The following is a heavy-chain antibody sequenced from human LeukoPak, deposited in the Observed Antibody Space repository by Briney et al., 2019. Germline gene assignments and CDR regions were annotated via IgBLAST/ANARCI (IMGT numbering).Heavy chain of an antibody. Sequence: MASETLSLTCTVSGGSISSGSYYWSWIRQPAGKGLEWIGRIYTSGSTNYNPSLKSRVTISVDTSKNQFSLKLSSVTAADTAVYYCARLSAGIRPNFDYWGQGTLVTVSS. CDR3: ARLSAGIRPNFDY. CDR2: IYTSGST. J-gene: IGHJ4*02. D-gene: IGHD6-19*01. CDR1: GGSISSGSYY. V-gene: IGHV4-61*02.